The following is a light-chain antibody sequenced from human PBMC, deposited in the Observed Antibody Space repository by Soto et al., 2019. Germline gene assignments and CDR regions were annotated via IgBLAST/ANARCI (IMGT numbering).Light chain of an antibody. CDR1: SSDVGGYNY. CDR2: DVS. Sequence: QSVLTQPASVSGSPGQSITISCTGTSSDVGGYNYVSWYQQHPGKPPKLMIYDVSNRPSGVSNRFSGSKSGNTASLTISGLQAEDEADDYCCSYTTSSTVLFGGGTKLTVL. CDR3: CSYTTSSTVL. V-gene: IGLV2-14*03. J-gene: IGLJ2*01.